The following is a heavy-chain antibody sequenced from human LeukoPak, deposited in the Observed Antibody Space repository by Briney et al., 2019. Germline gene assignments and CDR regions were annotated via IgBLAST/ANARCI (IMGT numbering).Heavy chain of an antibody. Sequence: PGGSLRLSCAASGVTFSTYGMHWVRQAPGKGLDWVAVIRNDGAIKYYADSVKGRFTISRDNSKNTLYLQMNSLRVEDTAVYYCDKTGSSSWGYFDYWGQGTLVTVSS. D-gene: IGHD6-13*01. V-gene: IGHV3-30*02. CDR2: IRNDGAIK. J-gene: IGHJ4*02. CDR1: GVTFSTYG. CDR3: DKTGSSSWGYFDY.